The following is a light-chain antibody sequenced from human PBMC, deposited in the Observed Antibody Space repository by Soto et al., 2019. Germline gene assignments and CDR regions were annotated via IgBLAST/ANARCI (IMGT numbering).Light chain of an antibody. CDR1: SSNIGTNT. Sequence: QSALTQPPSASGTPGQRVSISCSGGSSNIGTNTVNWYQHLPGTAPKLLIFSNDERPPGVPDRFSGSKSGTSASLAISGLQSDDEADYYCATWDDSLNGVVFGGGTKVTVL. V-gene: IGLV1-44*01. CDR3: ATWDDSLNGVV. J-gene: IGLJ2*01. CDR2: SND.